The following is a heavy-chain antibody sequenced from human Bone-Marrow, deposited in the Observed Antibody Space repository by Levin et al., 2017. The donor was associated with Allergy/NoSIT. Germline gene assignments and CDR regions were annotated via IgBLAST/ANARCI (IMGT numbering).Heavy chain of an antibody. CDR2: ISYDGSSK. J-gene: IGHJ6*02. CDR1: GFTFNSYD. Sequence: LSLTCAASGFTFNSYDMHWVRQAPGKGLEWLSIISYDGSSKFYAESVRGRFTVSRDSFKNTLLLQMNDLRLEDTAVYFCARPQLDYHGSGSDYGVDLWGQGTTVTVSS. V-gene: IGHV3-30-3*01. D-gene: IGHD3-10*01. CDR3: ARPQLDYHGSGSDYGVDL.